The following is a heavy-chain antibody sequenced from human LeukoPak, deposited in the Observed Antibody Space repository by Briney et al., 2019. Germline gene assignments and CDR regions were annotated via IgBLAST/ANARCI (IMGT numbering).Heavy chain of an antibody. Sequence: GGSLRLSCAASGFTFSSHAMAWVRQAPGKGLDWVSVISGSGDYTSYADSVKGRFTISRDNSKNTLYLQMNSLRVEDAAVYYCAQSGYSGYDYPSWGQGTLVTVSS. CDR2: ISGSGDYT. J-gene: IGHJ5*02. V-gene: IGHV3-23*01. D-gene: IGHD5-12*01. CDR3: AQSGYSGYDYPS. CDR1: GFTFSSHA.